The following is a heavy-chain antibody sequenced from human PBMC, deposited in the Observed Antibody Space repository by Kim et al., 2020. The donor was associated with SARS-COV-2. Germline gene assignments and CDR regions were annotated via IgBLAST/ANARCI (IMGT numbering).Heavy chain of an antibody. CDR3: VRGGRLW. J-gene: IGHJ4*02. CDR1: GFTFTSYW. CDR2: INEDGSGK. V-gene: IGHV3-7*03. Sequence: GGSLRLSCAASGFTFTSYWMNWVCQAPGKGLEWVANINEDGSGKYYVGSVKGRFTISRDNAKNSVYLQMNSLRVEDTAVYYCVRGGRLWWGQGTLVIVSS. D-gene: IGHD2-21*01.